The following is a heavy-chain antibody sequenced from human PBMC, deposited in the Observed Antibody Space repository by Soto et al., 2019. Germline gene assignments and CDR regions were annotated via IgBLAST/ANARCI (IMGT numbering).Heavy chain of an antibody. D-gene: IGHD5-18*01. V-gene: IGHV4-30-4*01. J-gene: IGHJ6*02. CDR3: ARASPVVTDV. Sequence: QVQLQESGPGLVKPSQTLSLTCTVSGGSISSGDYYWSWIRQPPGKGLEWIGYIYYSGSTYYNPSLRSRATLSVDTSKTLFSLKLSSGTAADTAVYYCARASPVVTDVWGQGTTVTVSS. CDR1: GGSISSGDYY. CDR2: IYYSGST.